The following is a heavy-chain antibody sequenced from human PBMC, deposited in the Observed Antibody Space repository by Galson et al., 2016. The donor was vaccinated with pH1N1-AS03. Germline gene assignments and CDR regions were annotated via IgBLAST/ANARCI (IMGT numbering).Heavy chain of an antibody. CDR2: IYWDDDK. J-gene: IGHJ5*02. Sequence: PALVKPTQTLTLTCTFSGFSLSTSGVGVGWIRQPPGKALEWLALIYWDDDKRYSPSLKSRLTITKDTSKNQVVLTMTIMDPVDTATYYCAHGPYWFDPWGQGTLDTVSS. CDR3: AHGPYWFDP. V-gene: IGHV2-5*02. CDR1: GFSLSTSGVG.